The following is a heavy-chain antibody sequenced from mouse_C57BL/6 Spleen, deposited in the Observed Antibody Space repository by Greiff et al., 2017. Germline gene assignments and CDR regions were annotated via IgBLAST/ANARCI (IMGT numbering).Heavy chain of an antibody. V-gene: IGHV1-15*01. CDR1: GYTFTDYE. Sequence: VQRVESGAELVRPGASVTLSCKASGYTFTDYEMHWVKQTPVHGLEWIGAIDPETGGTAYNQKFKGKAILTADKSSSTAYMELRSLTSEDSAVYYCTISRGNYWYFDVWGTGTTVTVSS. D-gene: IGHD1-1*02. CDR2: IDPETGGT. CDR3: TISRGNYWYFDV. J-gene: IGHJ1*03.